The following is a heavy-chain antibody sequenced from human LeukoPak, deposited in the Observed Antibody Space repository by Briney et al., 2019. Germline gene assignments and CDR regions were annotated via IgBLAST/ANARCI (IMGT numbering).Heavy chain of an antibody. V-gene: IGHV1-2*02. CDR1: GYTFTGYY. D-gene: IGHD6-13*01. Sequence: ASVKVSCKASGYTFTGYYMHWVRQAPGQGLEWMGWINPNSGGTNYAQKLQGRVTMTTDTSTSTAYMELRSLRSDDTAVYYCATISSSWYGMDVWGQGTTVTVSS. CDR3: ATISSSWYGMDV. J-gene: IGHJ6*02. CDR2: INPNSGGT.